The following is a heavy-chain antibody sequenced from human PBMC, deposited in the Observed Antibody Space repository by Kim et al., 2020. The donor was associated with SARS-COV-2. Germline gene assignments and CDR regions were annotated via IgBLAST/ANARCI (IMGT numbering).Heavy chain of an antibody. CDR3: ARDLYRTAAGTNYYYGMDV. Sequence: GRFTISRDNAKNSLYLQMNSLRAEDTAVYYCARDLYRTAAGTNYYYGMDVWGQGTTVTVSS. V-gene: IGHV3-11*06. J-gene: IGHJ6*02. D-gene: IGHD6-13*01.